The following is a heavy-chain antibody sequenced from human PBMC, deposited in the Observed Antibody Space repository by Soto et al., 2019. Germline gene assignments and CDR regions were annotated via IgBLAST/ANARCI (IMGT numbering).Heavy chain of an antibody. CDR2: INHSGST. V-gene: IGHV4-34*01. CDR1: GGSFSGDY. Sequence: SETLSLTCAVYGGSFSGDYWCWIRQPPGKGLEWIGEINHSGSTNYNPSLKIRVTISVDTYKNQFSLKLSSVTAADTAVYYCARGHPRGYYTGHRRWDWFDHWGLGTLVTVSS. D-gene: IGHD3-3*01. CDR3: ARGHPRGYYTGHRRWDWFDH. J-gene: IGHJ5*02.